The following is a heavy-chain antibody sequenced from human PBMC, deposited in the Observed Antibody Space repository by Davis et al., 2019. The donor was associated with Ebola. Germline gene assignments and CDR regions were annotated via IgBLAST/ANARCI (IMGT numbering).Heavy chain of an antibody. CDR3: ARAGSSGACGY. D-gene: IGHD6-6*01. V-gene: IGHV1-69*13. J-gene: IGHJ4*02. CDR2: MIPIFGTA. Sequence: SAQNFCKASAATFSHYATSWTPQAPGQVLEWMGGMIPIFGTANYAQKFQGRVTITADESTSTAYMELSSLRSEDTAVYYCARAGSSGACGYWGQGNLVTVS. CDR1: AATFSHYA.